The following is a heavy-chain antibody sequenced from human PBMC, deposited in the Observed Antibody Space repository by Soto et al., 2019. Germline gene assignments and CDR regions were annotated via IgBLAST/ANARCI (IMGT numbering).Heavy chain of an antibody. CDR1: GYTVTSYY. Sequence: ASVKVSCKAAGYTVTSYYMHWVRQAPGQGLEWMGIINPSGGSTSYAQKFQGRVTMTRDTSTSTVYMELSSLRSDDTAVYYCAREARGYSGYGDRFDYWGQGTLVTVSP. CDR2: INPSGGST. V-gene: IGHV1-46*01. D-gene: IGHD5-12*01. CDR3: AREARGYSGYGDRFDY. J-gene: IGHJ4*02.